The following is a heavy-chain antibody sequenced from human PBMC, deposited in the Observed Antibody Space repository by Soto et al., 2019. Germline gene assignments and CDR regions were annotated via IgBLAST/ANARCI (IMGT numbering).Heavy chain of an antibody. Sequence: EVQLLESGGGLVQPGGSLRLSCAASGFTFSSFGMSWVRQTPGKGLEWVSAISGFGDDTYYADSVKGRFTISRDNSKNMLYLQIISLRADDTAVYYCANPQGWPVTPFDHWGQGTLVTVSS. V-gene: IGHV3-23*01. CDR3: ANPQGWPVTPFDH. D-gene: IGHD4-17*01. CDR1: GFTFSSFG. CDR2: ISGFGDDT. J-gene: IGHJ4*02.